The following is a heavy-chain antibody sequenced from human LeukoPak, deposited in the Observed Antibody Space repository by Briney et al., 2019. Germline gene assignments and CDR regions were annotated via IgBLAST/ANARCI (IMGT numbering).Heavy chain of an antibody. V-gene: IGHV4-59*01. J-gene: IGHJ4*02. CDR1: GGSISSYY. D-gene: IGHD4-11*01. CDR3: ARGPTYSNSYDY. Sequence: SETLSLTCTVSGGSISSYYWSWIRQPPKKGLEWIGYIYYSGSTDYNPSLKSRVTISVDTSMNQFSLKLTSVTAADTAVYYCARGPTYSNSYDYWGQGTLVTVSS. CDR2: IYYSGST.